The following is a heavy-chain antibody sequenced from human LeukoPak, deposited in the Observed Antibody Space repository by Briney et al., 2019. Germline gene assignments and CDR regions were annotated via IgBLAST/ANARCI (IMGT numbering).Heavy chain of an antibody. J-gene: IGHJ4*02. CDR1: GFTLSSYW. CDR3: ARVTDSSSWVIAY. D-gene: IGHD6-13*01. V-gene: IGHV3-74*01. CDR2: INGDGSST. Sequence: GGSLRLSCAASGFTLSSYWMHWVRQAPGKGLVWVSHINGDGSSTNYADSVRGRFTISRDNAKNTLYLQMNSLRAEDTAVYYCARVTDSSSWVIAYWGQGTLVTVSS.